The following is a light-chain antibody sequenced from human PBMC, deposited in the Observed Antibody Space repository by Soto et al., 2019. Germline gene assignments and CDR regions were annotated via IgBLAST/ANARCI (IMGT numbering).Light chain of an antibody. Sequence: QSVLTQPASVSGSPGQSITISCTGTSSDVGGYNYVSWYQHHPGKATKLIIYDVTDRPSGVSNPFSGSKSGNTASLTISGLQPEDEADYYCSSYTTSNTRQIVFGTGTKGTVL. V-gene: IGLV2-14*03. CDR2: DVT. CDR1: SSDVGGYNY. J-gene: IGLJ1*01. CDR3: SSYTTSNTRQIV.